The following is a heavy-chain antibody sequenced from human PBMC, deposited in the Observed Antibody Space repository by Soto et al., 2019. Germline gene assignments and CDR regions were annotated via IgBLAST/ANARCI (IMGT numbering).Heavy chain of an antibody. CDR3: ARARVGGIVGATPVTQDYYYYGMDV. J-gene: IGHJ6*02. V-gene: IGHV1-69*13. D-gene: IGHD1-26*01. Sequence: GASVKVSCKASGGTFSSYAISWVRQAPGQGLEWMGGIIPIFGTANYAQKFQGRVTITADESTSTAYMELSSLRSEDTAVYYCARARVGGIVGATPVTQDYYYYGMDVWGQGTTVTVS. CDR2: IIPIFGTA. CDR1: GGTFSSYA.